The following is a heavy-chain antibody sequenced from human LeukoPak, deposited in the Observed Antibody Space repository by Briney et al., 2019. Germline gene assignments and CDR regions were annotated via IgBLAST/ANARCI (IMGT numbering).Heavy chain of an antibody. V-gene: IGHV4-4*07. CDR3: AKGGEYDILTGYRRSRLLGDY. CDR2: IYTSGST. J-gene: IGHJ4*02. Sequence: SETLSLTCTVSGGSISSYYWSWIRQPAAKGLEWIGRIYTSGSTNYNPSLKSRVTMSVDTSKNQFSLKLSSVTAADTAVYYCAKGGEYDILTGYRRSRLLGDYWGQGTLVTVS. CDR1: GGSISSYY. D-gene: IGHD3-9*01.